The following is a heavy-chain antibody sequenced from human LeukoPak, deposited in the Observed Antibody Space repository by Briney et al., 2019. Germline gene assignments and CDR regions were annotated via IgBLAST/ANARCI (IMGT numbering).Heavy chain of an antibody. Sequence: PGGSLRLSCAASGFSFSSYSMNWVRQAPGKGLEWVSYISSSSSTIYYADSVKGRFTISRDNAKNSLYLQMNSLRDEDTAVYYCARDSGYDDWGSYYFDYWGQGTLVTVSS. V-gene: IGHV3-48*02. J-gene: IGHJ4*02. CDR3: ARDSGYDDWGSYYFDY. CDR1: GFSFSSYS. D-gene: IGHD5-12*01. CDR2: ISSSSSTI.